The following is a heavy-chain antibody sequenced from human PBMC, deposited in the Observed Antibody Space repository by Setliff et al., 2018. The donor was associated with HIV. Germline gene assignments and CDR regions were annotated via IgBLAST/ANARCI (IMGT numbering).Heavy chain of an antibody. J-gene: IGHJ4*02. CDR2: IDDSGRIR. Sequence: PGESLKISCIASGFSFSDYYMAWIRQTPGKGLEWISYIDDSGRIRDYAGSVKGRFTISRDNTKNSLYLLMDSLTVEDTAIYFCARPKERIAHGLEHWGQGAQVTVSS. D-gene: IGHD2-21*01. CDR3: ARPKERIAHGLEH. V-gene: IGHV3-11*01. CDR1: GFSFSDYY.